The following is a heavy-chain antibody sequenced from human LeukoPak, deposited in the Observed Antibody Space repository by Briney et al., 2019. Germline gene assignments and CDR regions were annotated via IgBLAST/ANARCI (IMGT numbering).Heavy chain of an antibody. D-gene: IGHD3-10*01. CDR2: IYYSGNT. CDR1: GGSISSNSYY. V-gene: IGHV4-39*07. J-gene: IGHJ5*02. CDR3: ARAGGFTMVRGAVNNWFDP. Sequence: SETLSLTCTVSGGSISSNSYYWGWIRQPPGKGLEWIGSIYYSGNTYHNPSLKSRVSISVDTSKNQFSLKLRSVTAADTAVYYCARAGGFTMVRGAVNNWFDPWGQGTLVTVSS.